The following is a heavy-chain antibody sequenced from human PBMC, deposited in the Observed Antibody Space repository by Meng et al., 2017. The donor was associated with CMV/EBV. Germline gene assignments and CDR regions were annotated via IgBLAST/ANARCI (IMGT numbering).Heavy chain of an antibody. CDR1: GFTFSDYE. CDR3: ARAWGIHFDY. V-gene: IGHV3-48*03. Sequence: GESLKISCAGSGFTFSDYEMSWVRQAPGKGLEWVSNIDYSGTGVYYADSMRGRFTVSRDNARNSLYLQLNGLRAEDTAVYYCARAWGIHFDYWGQGVVVTVSS. D-gene: IGHD3-16*01. J-gene: IGHJ4*02. CDR2: IDYSGTGV.